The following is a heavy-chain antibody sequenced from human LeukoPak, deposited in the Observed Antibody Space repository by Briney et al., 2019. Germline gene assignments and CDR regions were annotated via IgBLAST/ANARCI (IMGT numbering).Heavy chain of an antibody. CDR2: ISSSSSYI. J-gene: IGHJ4*02. Sequence: GGSLRLSCAASGFTFSSYSMNWVRQAPGKGLEWVSSISSSSSYIYYADSVKGRFTISRDNAKNSLYLQVNSLRAEDTAVYYCARLLYSSSWYLDYWGQGTLVTVSS. D-gene: IGHD6-13*01. CDR3: ARLLYSSSWYLDY. V-gene: IGHV3-21*01. CDR1: GFTFSSYS.